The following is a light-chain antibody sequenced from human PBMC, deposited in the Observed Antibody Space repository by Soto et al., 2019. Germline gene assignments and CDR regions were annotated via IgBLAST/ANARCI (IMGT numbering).Light chain of an antibody. CDR2: GAL. CDR1: QSVSYN. V-gene: IGKV3-15*01. J-gene: IGKJ4*01. Sequence: EIVMTQSPATLSVSPGETATLSCRASQSVSYNLAWYQQKPGQGPRLLIYGALTRATGIPARFSGSGSGTDFTLTISSLQSEDFAVYYCQPYKNWPPLTFGGGTKVEIK. CDR3: QPYKNWPPLT.